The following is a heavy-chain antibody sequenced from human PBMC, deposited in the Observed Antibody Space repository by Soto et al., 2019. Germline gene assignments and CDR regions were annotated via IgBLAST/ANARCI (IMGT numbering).Heavy chain of an antibody. D-gene: IGHD6-19*01. CDR1: GGSISSFY. Sequence: PSETLSLTCTVSGGSISSFYWSWIRQPPGKGLEWIGYIYYSGSTHYNPSLESRITISVDTSKNQFSLKLSSVTAADTAVYYCARQQRAVAEIVFGYWGQGTLVTVSS. CDR2: IYYSGST. CDR3: ARQQRAVAEIVFGY. J-gene: IGHJ4*02. V-gene: IGHV4-59*08.